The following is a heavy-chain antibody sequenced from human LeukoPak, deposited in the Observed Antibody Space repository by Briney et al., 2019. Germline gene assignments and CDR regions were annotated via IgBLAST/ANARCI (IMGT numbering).Heavy chain of an antibody. CDR2: IYPGDSDT. D-gene: IGHD3-9*01. CDR3: SANEYYDILTGCSARGAVARPFDY. V-gene: IGHV5-51*01. Sequence: GESLKISCKGSGYSFTSYWIGWVRQMPGKGLEWMGIIYPGDSDTRYSPSFQGQVTISADKSISTAYLQWISLKASDTAMYYCSANEYYDILTGCSARGAVARPFDYWGQGTLVTVSS. CDR1: GYSFTSYW. J-gene: IGHJ4*02.